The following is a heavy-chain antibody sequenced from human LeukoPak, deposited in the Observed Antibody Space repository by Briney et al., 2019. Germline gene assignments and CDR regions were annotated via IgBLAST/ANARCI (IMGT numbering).Heavy chain of an antibody. Sequence: SETLSLTCTVSGGSISSSSYYWGWIRQPPGKGLEWIGEIYHSGSTNYNPSLKSRVTISVDKSKNQFSLKLSSVTAADTAVYYCARWIDGSHPDYWGQGTPVTVSS. CDR1: GGSISSSSYY. CDR3: ARWIDGSHPDY. J-gene: IGHJ4*02. V-gene: IGHV4-39*07. CDR2: IYHSGST. D-gene: IGHD1-26*01.